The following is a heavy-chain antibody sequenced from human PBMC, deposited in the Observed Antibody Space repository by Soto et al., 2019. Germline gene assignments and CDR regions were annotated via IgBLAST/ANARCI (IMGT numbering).Heavy chain of an antibody. CDR2: IYWDDDK. D-gene: IGHD2-21*02. Sequence: QITLKESGPTLVRPTQTLTLTCTFSGFSLSTSGVGVGWIRQPPGKALEWLALIYWDDDKRYSPSLKSRLTITTDTSKNQVVLTTTTMDPVGTATYYCAHSRCGGDCLQSYSSHYYYGMDVWGQGTTVTVSS. J-gene: IGHJ6*02. CDR1: GFSLSTSGVG. CDR3: AHSRCGGDCLQSYSSHYYYGMDV. V-gene: IGHV2-5*02.